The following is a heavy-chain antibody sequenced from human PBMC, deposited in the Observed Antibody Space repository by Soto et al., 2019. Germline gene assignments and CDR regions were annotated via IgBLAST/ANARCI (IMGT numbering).Heavy chain of an antibody. CDR1: GFTFSSYA. CDR3: AKDPTRFSTPSIYFDY. J-gene: IGHJ4*02. CDR2: ISGSGGST. V-gene: IGHV3-23*01. Sequence: PGGSLRLSCAASGFTFSSYAMTWVRQAPGKGLEWVSTISGSGGSTYHADSVKGRFTISRDNSKNTLYLLMNSLRAEDTAVYYCAKDPTRFSTPSIYFDYWGQGTPVTGSS. D-gene: IGHD2-2*01.